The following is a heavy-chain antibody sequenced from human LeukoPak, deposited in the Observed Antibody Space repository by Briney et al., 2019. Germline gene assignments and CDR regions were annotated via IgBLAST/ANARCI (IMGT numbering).Heavy chain of an antibody. J-gene: IGHJ4*02. CDR1: GYRFTSYW. D-gene: IGHD2-2*01. V-gene: IGHV5-51*01. Sequence: GESLKISCKGSGYRFTSYWIGWVRQMPGKGLEWMGIIYPGDSDTRYSPSFQGQVTISADKSISTAYLQWSSLKASDTAMYYCARLRGACSSTSCTPPDYWGQGTLVTVSS. CDR2: IYPGDSDT. CDR3: ARLRGACSSTSCTPPDY.